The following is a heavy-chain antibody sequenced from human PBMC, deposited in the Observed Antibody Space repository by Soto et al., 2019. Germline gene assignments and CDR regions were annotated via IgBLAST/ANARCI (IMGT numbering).Heavy chain of an antibody. Sequence: ASVKVSCKASGYTFLNYDVAWVRRAPGQGLEWMGWISLTKRTTFYQPSLQGRVTMTTDTGTTTAYMEVRSLRSDDTAVYYCARKGYIGIFGLDVCGQGTTCTVSS. D-gene: IGHD3-10*01. CDR2: ISLTKRTT. CDR3: ARKGYIGIFGLDV. CDR1: GYTFLNYD. J-gene: IGHJ6*02. V-gene: IGHV1-18*01.